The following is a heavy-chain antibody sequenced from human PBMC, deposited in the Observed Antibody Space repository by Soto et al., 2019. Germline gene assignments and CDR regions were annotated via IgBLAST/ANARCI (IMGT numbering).Heavy chain of an antibody. D-gene: IGHD6-13*01. CDR3: ARGNGYSSSWYSYYFDY. Sequence: QVQLVQSGAEVKKPGSSVKVSCKASGGTFSSYAISWVRQAPGQGLEWMGGIIPIFGTANYAQKFQGRVTITADESTSTDYMELSSLRSDDTAVYYCARGNGYSSSWYSYYFDYWGQGTLVTVSS. V-gene: IGHV1-69*01. CDR1: GGTFSSYA. CDR2: IIPIFGTA. J-gene: IGHJ4*02.